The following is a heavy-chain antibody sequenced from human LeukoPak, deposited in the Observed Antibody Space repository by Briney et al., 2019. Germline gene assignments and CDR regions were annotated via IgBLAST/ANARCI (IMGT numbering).Heavy chain of an antibody. CDR2: INHSGST. D-gene: IGHD5-18*01. Sequence: SETLSLTCAVYGGSFSGYYWSWIRQPPGKGLEWIGEINHSGSTNYNPSLKSRVTISVDTSKNQFSLKLSSGTAADTAVYYCARGGYSYGYGYWGQGNLVTVSS. V-gene: IGHV4-34*01. J-gene: IGHJ4*02. CDR1: GGSFSGYY. CDR3: ARGGYSYGYGY.